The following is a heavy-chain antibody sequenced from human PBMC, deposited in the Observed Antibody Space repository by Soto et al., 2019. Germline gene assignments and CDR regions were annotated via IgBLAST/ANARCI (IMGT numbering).Heavy chain of an antibody. V-gene: IGHV1-69*13. Sequence: GASVKVSCKASGGTFSSYAISWVRQAPGQGLEWMGGIIPIFGTANYAQKFQGRVTITADESTSTAYMELSSLRSEDTAVYYCATTAAVAGIGDFDYWGQGTLVTVSS. CDR3: ATTAAVAGIGDFDY. CDR1: GGTFSSYA. J-gene: IGHJ4*02. CDR2: IIPIFGTA. D-gene: IGHD6-19*01.